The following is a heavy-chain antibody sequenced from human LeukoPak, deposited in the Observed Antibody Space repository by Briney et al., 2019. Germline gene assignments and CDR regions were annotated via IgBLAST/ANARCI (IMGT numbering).Heavy chain of an antibody. Sequence: PSETLSLTCVVYGGSFSGYSWSWIRQPPGKGLEWIGEINQRRNTNYNPSLKSRVTISIDTSKNQFSLKLSSVTAADTAVYYCARNIAARPYYGSGSYLPPGYYYYGMDVWGQGTTVTVSS. CDR2: INQRRNT. CDR3: ARNIAARPYYGSGSYLPPGYYYYGMDV. CDR1: GGSFSGYS. V-gene: IGHV4-34*01. D-gene: IGHD3-10*01. J-gene: IGHJ6*02.